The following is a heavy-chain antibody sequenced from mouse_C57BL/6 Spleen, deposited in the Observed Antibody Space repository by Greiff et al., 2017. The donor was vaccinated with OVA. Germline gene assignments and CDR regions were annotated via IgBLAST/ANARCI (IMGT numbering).Heavy chain of an antibody. CDR1: GFTFSDYY. D-gene: IGHD3-2*02. CDR2: INYDGSST. J-gene: IGHJ1*03. CDR3: ARDQGGYWYFDV. V-gene: IGHV5-16*01. Sequence: EVQVVESEGGLVQPGSSMKLSCTASGFTFSDYYMAWVRQVPEKGLEWVANINYDGSSTYYLDSLKSRFIISRDNAKNSLYLQMSSLKSEDTATYYCARDQGGYWYFDVWGTGTTVTVSS.